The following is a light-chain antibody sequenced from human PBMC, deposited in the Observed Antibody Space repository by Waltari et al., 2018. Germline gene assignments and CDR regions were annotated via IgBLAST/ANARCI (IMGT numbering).Light chain of an antibody. CDR2: WAS. CDR3: QQYYSTLIT. Sequence: DIVMTQSPDSLAVSLGERATINCKSSQSVLYSSNNKNYLAWYQQKPGQPPKLLIYWASTRESGVPDRFSGSGSGTDFTLNISRLQAEDVAVYYCQQYYSTLITFGQGTRLEIK. V-gene: IGKV4-1*01. J-gene: IGKJ5*01. CDR1: QSVLYSSNNKNY.